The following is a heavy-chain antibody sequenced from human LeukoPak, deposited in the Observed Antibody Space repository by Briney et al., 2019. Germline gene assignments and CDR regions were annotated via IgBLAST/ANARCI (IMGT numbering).Heavy chain of an antibody. J-gene: IGHJ4*02. Sequence: SETLSLTCTVSGGSISSYYWSWIRQPAGKGLEWIGRIYTSGSTNYNPSLKSRVTMSVDTSKNQFSLKLSSVTAADTAVYYCARDLLLYSSGWYDIFEYYFDYLGQGTLVTVSS. CDR2: IYTSGST. D-gene: IGHD6-19*01. CDR3: ARDLLLYSSGWYDIFEYYFDY. CDR1: GGSISSYY. V-gene: IGHV4-4*07.